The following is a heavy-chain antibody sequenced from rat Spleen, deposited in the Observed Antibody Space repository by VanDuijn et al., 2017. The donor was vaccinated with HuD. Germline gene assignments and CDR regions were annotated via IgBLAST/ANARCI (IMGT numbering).Heavy chain of an antibody. Sequence: EVQLVESGGGLVQPGRSLKLSCAASGFTFSDYYMAWVRQAPTKGLEWVASISYDGGSAYYRDSVKGRFTVSRDNAESTLYLQLDSLRSEDTATYYCARRGYYGYTYYFDYWGQGVMVTVSS. D-gene: IGHD1-9*01. J-gene: IGHJ2*01. V-gene: IGHV5-20*01. CDR2: ISYDGGSA. CDR1: GFTFSDYY. CDR3: ARRGYYGYTYYFDY.